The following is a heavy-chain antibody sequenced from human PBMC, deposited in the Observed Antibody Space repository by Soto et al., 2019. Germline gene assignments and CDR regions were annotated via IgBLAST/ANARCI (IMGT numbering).Heavy chain of an antibody. V-gene: IGHV3-33*01. CDR1: GFAFSSYG. CDR2: IWYEGSNE. Sequence: QVQLVESGGGVVQPGRSLRLSCAASGFAFSSYGMHWVRQAPGKGLEWVAVIWYEGSNERYADSVKGRFTISRDNSKNTVYLQMDSLRAEDTAVYQCARYLTGGPIYTGVYDNAMDVWCHGSTVTASS. D-gene: IGHD5-12*01. J-gene: IGHJ6*01. CDR3: ARYLTGGPIYTGVYDNAMDV.